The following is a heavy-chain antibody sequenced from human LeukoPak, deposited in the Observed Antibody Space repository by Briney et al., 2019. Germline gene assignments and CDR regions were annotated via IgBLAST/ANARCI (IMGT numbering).Heavy chain of an antibody. CDR1: GFTFTNYW. J-gene: IGHJ4*02. CDR3: ARELSAPDDY. CDR2: VYPGDSST. Sequence: GESLKISCKGSGFTFTNYWIGWVRQMPGKGLEWMGIVYPGDSSTRYSPSFRGRVTISADKSISTAYLQWDSLKASDTAMYYCARELSAPDDYWGQGTLVTVSS. D-gene: IGHD3-3*01. V-gene: IGHV5-51*01.